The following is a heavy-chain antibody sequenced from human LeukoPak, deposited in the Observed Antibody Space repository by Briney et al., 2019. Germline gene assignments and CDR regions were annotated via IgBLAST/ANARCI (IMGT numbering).Heavy chain of an antibody. CDR2: IYSGGST. CDR3: TRDPLSSGRFDY. V-gene: IGHV3-66*01. D-gene: IGHD6-19*01. J-gene: IGHJ4*02. CDR1: GFTFSSYA. Sequence: GGSLRLSCAASGFTFSSYAMSWVRQAPGKGLEWVSVIYSGGSTYYADSVKGRFTISRDNSKNTLYLQMNSLRAEDTAVYYCTRDPLSSGRFDYWGQGTLVTVSS.